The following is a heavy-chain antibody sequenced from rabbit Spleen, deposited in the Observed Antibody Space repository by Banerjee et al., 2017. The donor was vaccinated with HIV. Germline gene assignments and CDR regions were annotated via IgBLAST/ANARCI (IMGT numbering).Heavy chain of an antibody. V-gene: IGHV1S40*01. CDR2: IYTGDGDT. CDR3: ARDLDINSGYNL. D-gene: IGHD1-1*01. CDR1: GFDFSSTYY. Sequence: QSVEESGGDLVKPGGTLTLTCTVSGFDFSSTYYMCWVRQAPGKGLEWIGCIYTGDGDTYYASWAKGRFTISKTSSTVDLKMTSLTAADTATYFCARDLDINSGYNLWGPGTLVTVS. J-gene: IGHJ4*01.